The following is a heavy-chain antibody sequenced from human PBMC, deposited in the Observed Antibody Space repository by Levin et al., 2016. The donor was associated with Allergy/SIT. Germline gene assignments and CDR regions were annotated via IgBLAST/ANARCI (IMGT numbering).Heavy chain of an antibody. D-gene: IGHD1-26*01. V-gene: IGHV3-23*01. J-gene: IGHJ5*02. CDR1: GFTFSSYA. CDR3: AKSLLGVVGATHWFDP. Sequence: GGSLRLSCAASGFTFSSYAMSWVRQAPGKGLEWVSVISDSGGNTYYADSVKGRFAISRDNSRNTLYLQMNSLRAEDTAVYYCAKSLLGVVGATHWFDPWGQGTLVTVSS. CDR2: ISDSGGNT.